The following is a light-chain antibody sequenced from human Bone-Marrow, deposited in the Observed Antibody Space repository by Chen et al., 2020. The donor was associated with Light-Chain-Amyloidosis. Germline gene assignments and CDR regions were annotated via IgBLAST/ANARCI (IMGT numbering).Light chain of an antibody. CDR2: DDS. CDR3: QVWDRSSDRPV. V-gene: IGLV3-21*02. J-gene: IGLJ3*02. Sequence: SYVLTQPSSVSVAPGQTATIACGGNNSGSTRVHWYQQTPGQAPLLVVYDDSDRPSGIPERLSGSNSGNTATLTISRVEAGYEADYYCQVWDRSSDRPVFGGGTKLPVL. CDR1: NSGSTR.